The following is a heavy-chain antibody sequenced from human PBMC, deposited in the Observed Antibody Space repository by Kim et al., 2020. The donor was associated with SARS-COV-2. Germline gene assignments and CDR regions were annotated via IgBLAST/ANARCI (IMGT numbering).Heavy chain of an antibody. CDR3: AREGVPEGAIFQDY. CDR2: ISSDGSRT. J-gene: IGHJ4*02. CDR1: GFTFSRSW. V-gene: IGHV3-74*01. Sequence: GGSLRLSCAASGFTFSRSWMHWVRQAPGKGLVWVSRISSDGSRTSYADSVKGRFTISRDNARNLLFLQMNSLRADDTAVYYCAREGVPEGAIFQDYWGQGTLVTVSS. D-gene: IGHD2-2*02.